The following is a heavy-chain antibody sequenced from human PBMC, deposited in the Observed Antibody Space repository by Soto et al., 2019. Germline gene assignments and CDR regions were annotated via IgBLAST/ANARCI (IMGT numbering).Heavy chain of an antibody. CDR1: GFTCSSYS. Sequence: GGSLRLSCAASGFTCSSYSMNWVRQAPGKGLEWVSSISSSSSYIYYADSVKGRFTISRDNAKNSLYLQMNSLRAEDTAVYYCARRRSSRKDGMDVWGQGTTVTVS. J-gene: IGHJ6*02. V-gene: IGHV3-21*01. D-gene: IGHD2-2*01. CDR3: ARRRSSRKDGMDV. CDR2: ISSSSSYI.